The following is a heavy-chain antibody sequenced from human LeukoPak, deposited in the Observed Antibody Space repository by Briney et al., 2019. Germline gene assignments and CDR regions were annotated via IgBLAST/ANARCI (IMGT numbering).Heavy chain of an antibody. CDR1: GGTFSSYA. J-gene: IGHJ2*01. Sequence: SVKVSCKASGGTFSSYAISWVRQAPGQGLEWLGGIFPIFGTANYAQKFQGRVTITADESTSTAYMGLSSLRSEDTAVYYCARDRGEYCGGDCYDWYFDLWGRGTLVTVSS. CDR3: ARDRGEYCGGDCYDWYFDL. V-gene: IGHV1-69*13. D-gene: IGHD2-21*02. CDR2: IFPIFGTA.